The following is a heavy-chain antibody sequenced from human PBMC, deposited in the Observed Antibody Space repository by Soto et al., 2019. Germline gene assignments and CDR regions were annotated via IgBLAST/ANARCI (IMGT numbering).Heavy chain of an antibody. CDR2: VYIDGTT. V-gene: IGHV3-53*01. J-gene: IGHJ3*01. D-gene: IGHD3-3*01. Sequence: QLVESGGGLIQPGGSLRVSCAASGLSVTDTYMSWVRQAPGKGLEWVSVVYIDGTTNYADSVKGRFTIFRDNSRNTVYLQMNSLRAEDTAMYYCAREPLWSGPLPLDAFDVWGQGTKVTVS. CDR3: AREPLWSGPLPLDAFDV. CDR1: GLSVTDTY.